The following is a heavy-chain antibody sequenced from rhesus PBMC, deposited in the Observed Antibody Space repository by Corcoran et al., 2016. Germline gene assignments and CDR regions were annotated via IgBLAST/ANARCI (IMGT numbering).Heavy chain of an antibody. CDR1: GGSISGGYG. CDR3: ARDGRIAAAGLNI. J-gene: IGHJ2*01. V-gene: IGHV4S7*01. Sequence: QVQLQESGPGLLKPSETLSLTCAVSGGSISGGYGWGWIRQPPGKGLEWIGSIYSDSGNTPYNPSRKRRATISTDTSKNQFTLKLSSVNAADTAVYYCARDGRIAAAGLNIWGPGTPITISS. D-gene: IGHD6S26*01. CDR2: IYSDSGNT.